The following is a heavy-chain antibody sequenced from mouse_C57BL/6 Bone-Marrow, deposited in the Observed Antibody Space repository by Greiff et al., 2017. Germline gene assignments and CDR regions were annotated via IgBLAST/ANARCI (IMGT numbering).Heavy chain of an antibody. CDR2: ISSGGSYT. J-gene: IGHJ4*01. CDR3: ARVIDYSYAMDD. Sequence: EVKLVESGGDLVKPGGSLKLSCAASGFTFSSYGMSWVRQTPDKRLEWVASISSGGSYTYYPDSVKGRFTLSRDNAKNTLYLQMSSLKSEDTAMYDCARVIDYSYAMDDWGQGTAVTVTS. CDR1: GFTFSSYG. D-gene: IGHD2-4*01. V-gene: IGHV5-6*01.